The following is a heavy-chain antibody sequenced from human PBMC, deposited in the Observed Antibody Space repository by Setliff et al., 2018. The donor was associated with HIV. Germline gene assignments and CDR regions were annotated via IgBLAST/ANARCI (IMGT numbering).Heavy chain of an antibody. CDR1: NTSLSDYS. CDR2: VSHVGES. Sequence: PSETLSLTCAVYNTSLSDYSWTWIRQSPGRGLEWIGEVSHVGESKVNPSFNSRVYMSVYMSKKQFSLRLTSVTAADTAVYYCARGGAAVLPLDFWGQGTLVTVSS. D-gene: IGHD6-25*01. V-gene: IGHV4-34*01. CDR3: ARGGAAVLPLDF. J-gene: IGHJ4*02.